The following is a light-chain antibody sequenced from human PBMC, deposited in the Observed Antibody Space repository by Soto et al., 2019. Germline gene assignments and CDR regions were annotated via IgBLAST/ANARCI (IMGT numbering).Light chain of an antibody. J-gene: IGKJ1*01. CDR1: QSVSSNY. CDR3: QQYGSSGRT. Sequence: ETVLTQSPGTLSFSPGERASVSCRTSQSVSSNYLAWYQQKPGQAPRLLIYGASSRATGIPDRFSGSGSGTDFTLTISRLEPEDFAVYYCQQYGSSGRTFGQGTKVDIK. V-gene: IGKV3-20*01. CDR2: GAS.